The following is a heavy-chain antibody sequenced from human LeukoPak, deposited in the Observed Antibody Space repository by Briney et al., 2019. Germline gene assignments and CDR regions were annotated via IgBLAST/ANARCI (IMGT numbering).Heavy chain of an antibody. CDR3: ARDPYSSSWSYGMDV. J-gene: IGHJ6*02. D-gene: IGHD6-13*01. Sequence: AGGSLRLSCTASGFTFSNYWMSWVRQTPDKGLEWVANIKQDGSETVYVDSVKGRFTISRDNAQSSLYLQMYSLRAEDTAVYFCARDPYSSSWSYGMDVWGQGTAVTVSS. CDR1: GFTFSNYW. V-gene: IGHV3-7*05. CDR2: IKQDGSET.